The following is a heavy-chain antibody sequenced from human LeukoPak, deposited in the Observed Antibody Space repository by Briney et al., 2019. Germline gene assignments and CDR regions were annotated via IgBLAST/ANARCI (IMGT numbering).Heavy chain of an antibody. J-gene: IGHJ4*02. D-gene: IGHD3-16*02. Sequence: ASVKVSCKASGYTFTSYGISWVRQAPGQGLEWMGWISAYNGNTNYAQKLQGRVTMTTDTSTSTAYMELRSQRSDDTAVYYCARDLKRAITFGGVIGLGYWGQGTLVTVSS. CDR3: ARDLKRAITFGGVIGLGY. CDR2: ISAYNGNT. V-gene: IGHV1-18*01. CDR1: GYTFTSYG.